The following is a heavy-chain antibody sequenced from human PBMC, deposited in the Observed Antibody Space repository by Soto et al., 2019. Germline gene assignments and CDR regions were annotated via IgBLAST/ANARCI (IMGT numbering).Heavy chain of an antibody. D-gene: IGHD2-2*01. V-gene: IGHV3-30-3*01. Sequence: QVQLVESGGGVVQPGRSLRLSCAASGFTFSSYAMHWVRQAPGKGLEWVAVISYDGSNKYYADSVKGRFTISRDNSKNTLYLQMNSLRAEDTAVYYCAREGCSSTSCWGSTPWGQGTLVTVSS. J-gene: IGHJ5*02. CDR2: ISYDGSNK. CDR3: AREGCSSTSCWGSTP. CDR1: GFTFSSYA.